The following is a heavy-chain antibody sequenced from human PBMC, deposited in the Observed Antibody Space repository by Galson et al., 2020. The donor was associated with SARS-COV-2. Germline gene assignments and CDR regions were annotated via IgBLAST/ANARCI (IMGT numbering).Heavy chain of an antibody. D-gene: IGHD1-26*01. CDR3: ARGKVGQNYFDP. V-gene: IGHV4-38-2*02. Sequence: SETLSLTCSVSSYSFTTDFHWGWFRRPPGKGLEWIGLIYQSGNTFYSPSLKSRVTISLDTSKNHFSLALRSVTAADTAIYYCARGKVGQNYFDPWGQGKLVTVSS. CDR1: SYSFTTDFH. J-gene: IGHJ5*01. CDR2: IYQSGNT.